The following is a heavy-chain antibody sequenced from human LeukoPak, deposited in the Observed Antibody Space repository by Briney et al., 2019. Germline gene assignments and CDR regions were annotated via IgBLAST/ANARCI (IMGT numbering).Heavy chain of an antibody. J-gene: IGHJ6*02. V-gene: IGHV4-59*08. CDR3: ARHPRSRRTREDYYGMDV. Sequence: SETLSLTCTVSGGSISSYYWSWIRQPPGKGLEWIGYIYYSGSTNYNPSLKSRVTISVDTSKNQFPLKLSSVTAADTAVYYCARHPRSRRTREDYYGMDVWGQGTTVTVSS. CDR1: GGSISSYY. CDR2: IYYSGST.